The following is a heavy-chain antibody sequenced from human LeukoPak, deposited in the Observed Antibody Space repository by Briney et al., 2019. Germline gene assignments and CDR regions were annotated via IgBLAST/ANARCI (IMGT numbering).Heavy chain of an antibody. CDR1: GFIVNTNY. V-gene: IGHV3-53*01. CDR3: ARDSYGDANFDS. J-gene: IGHJ4*02. D-gene: IGHD4-17*01. Sequence: GGSRRLSCAASGFIVNTNYMTWVRQAPGGGREWVSFIYADGNTYYADSVKGRFTTSRDISKNAVYLQMNSLRAEDTAVYHCARDSYGDANFDSWGQGTLVTASS. CDR2: IYADGNT.